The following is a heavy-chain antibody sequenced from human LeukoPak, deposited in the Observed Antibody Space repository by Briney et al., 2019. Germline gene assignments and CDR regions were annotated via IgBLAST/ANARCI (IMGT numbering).Heavy chain of an antibody. CDR2: ISYDGSNK. D-gene: IGHD1-14*01. V-gene: IGHV3-30*04. CDR3: ARVPIALLVYYFDY. Sequence: GGSLRLSCAASGFTFSSYAMHWVRQAPGKGLEWVAVISYDGSNKYYADSVKGRFTISRDNSKNTLYLQMNSLGAEDTAVYYCARVPIALLVYYFDYWGQGTLVTVSS. J-gene: IGHJ4*02. CDR1: GFTFSSYA.